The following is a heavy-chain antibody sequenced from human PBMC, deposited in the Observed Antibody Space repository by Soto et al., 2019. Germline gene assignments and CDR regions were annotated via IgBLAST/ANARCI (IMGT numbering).Heavy chain of an antibody. J-gene: IGHJ4*02. V-gene: IGHV4-34*01. CDR2: INHSGST. D-gene: IGHD3-22*01. Sequence: SETLSLTCAVYGGSFSGYYWSWIRQPPGKGLEWIGEINHSGSTNYNPSLKSRVTISVDTSKNQFSLKLSSVTAADTAVYYCARGGPTKYYYDRSGYLPRYWGQGTLVTGSS. CDR1: GGSFSGYY. CDR3: ARGGPTKYYYDRSGYLPRY.